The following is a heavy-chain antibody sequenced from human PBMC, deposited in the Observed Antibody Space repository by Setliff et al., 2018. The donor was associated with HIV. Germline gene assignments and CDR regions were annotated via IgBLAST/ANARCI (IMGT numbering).Heavy chain of an antibody. CDR2: INHSGST. D-gene: IGHD1-26*01. CDR3: ARSVWADGSPLPLDY. J-gene: IGHJ4*02. Sequence: SETLSLTCAVYGGSFSDYFWSWIRQPPGKGLEWIGEINHSGSTNYNPSLKSRVTMSVDTSKNQFSLKLTSVTAADTAVYYCARSVWADGSPLPLDYWGQGTLVTVSS. CDR1: GGSFSDYF. V-gene: IGHV4-34*01.